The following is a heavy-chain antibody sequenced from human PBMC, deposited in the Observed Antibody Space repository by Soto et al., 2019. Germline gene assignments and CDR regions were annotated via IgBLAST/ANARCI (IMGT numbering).Heavy chain of an antibody. Sequence: SETLSLTCTVSGASSSSSSSYWGRIRQPPGKGLEWIGSIYYSGSTYYNPSRKSRVTISVDTSKNQFALKLSSVTAADTAVYYCARQIGAVNQGIDFWGQGTLVTVSS. J-gene: IGHJ4*02. CDR2: IYYSGST. CDR1: GASSSSSSSY. D-gene: IGHD3-22*01. CDR3: ARQIGAVNQGIDF. V-gene: IGHV4-39*01.